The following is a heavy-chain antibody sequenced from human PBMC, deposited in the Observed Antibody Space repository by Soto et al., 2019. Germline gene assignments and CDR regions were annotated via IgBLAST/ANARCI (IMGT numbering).Heavy chain of an antibody. CDR2: IYYSGST. J-gene: IGHJ6*02. D-gene: IGHD1-1*01. CDR1: GGSISSYY. Sequence: QVQLQESGPGLVKPSETLSLTCTVSGGSISSYYWSWIRQPPGKGLEWIGYIYYSGSTNHNPSLKSRVTISVDTSKNQFSLKLSSVTAADTAVYYCAREGTTVDSYYYYGMDVWGQGTTVTVSS. CDR3: AREGTTVDSYYYYGMDV. V-gene: IGHV4-59*01.